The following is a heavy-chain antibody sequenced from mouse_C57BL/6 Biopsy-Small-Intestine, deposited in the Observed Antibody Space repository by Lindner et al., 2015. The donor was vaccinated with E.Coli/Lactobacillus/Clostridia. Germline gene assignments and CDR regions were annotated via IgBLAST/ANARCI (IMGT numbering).Heavy chain of an antibody. D-gene: IGHD1-1*01. CDR1: GFTFNDYG. V-gene: IGHV5-17*01. CDR2: ISSGSSTI. J-gene: IGHJ4*01. Sequence: VQLQESGGDLVKPGGSLKLSCAASGFTFNDYGMHWVRQAPEKGLEWVAYISSGSSTIYYADTLRGRFTISRDNAKNTLFLQMTSLRSEDTAMYYCATTVVATKGTMDYWGQGTSVTVSS. CDR3: ATTVVATKGTMDY.